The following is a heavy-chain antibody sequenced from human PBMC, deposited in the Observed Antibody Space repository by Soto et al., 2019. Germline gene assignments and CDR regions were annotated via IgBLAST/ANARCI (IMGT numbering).Heavy chain of an antibody. CDR3: ARYDYGAGDDYNIDY. CDR1: GDSISSMNW. CDR2: IHHSGST. Sequence: QVQLQESGPGLVKPSGTLSLTCAVSGDSISSMNWWSWVRQPPGKGLEWIGEIHHSGSTNYNPSLMTRVTXSXXXSXXHFSLKLTSVTAADTAVYYCARYDYGAGDDYNIDYWGQGTLVTVSS. D-gene: IGHD3-10*01. V-gene: IGHV4-4*02. J-gene: IGHJ4*02.